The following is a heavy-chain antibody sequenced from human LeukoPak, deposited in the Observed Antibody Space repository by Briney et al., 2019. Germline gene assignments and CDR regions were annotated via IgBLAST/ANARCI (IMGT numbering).Heavy chain of an antibody. CDR3: ARGDTQYGDYVDPAY. CDR2: MNPNSGNT. D-gene: IGHD4-17*01. V-gene: IGHV1-8*01. J-gene: IGHJ4*02. CDR1: GYTFTSYD. Sequence: ASVKVSCKASGYTFTSYDINWVRQATGQGLEWMGWMNPNSGNTGYAQKFQGRVTMTRNTSISTAYMELSSLRSEDTAVYYCARGDTQYGDYVDPAYWGQGTLVTVSS.